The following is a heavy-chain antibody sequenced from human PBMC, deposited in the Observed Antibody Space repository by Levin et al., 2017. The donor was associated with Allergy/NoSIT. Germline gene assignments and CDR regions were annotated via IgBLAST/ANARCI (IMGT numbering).Heavy chain of an antibody. D-gene: IGHD5-24*01. J-gene: IGHJ6*02. CDR3: ARGDDYYYYGMDG. CDR2: IYYSGST. Sequence: SETLSLTCTVSGGSISSGGYYWSWIRQHPGKGLEWIGYIYYSGSTYYNPSLKSRVTISVDTSKNQFSLKLSSVTAADTAVYYCARGDDYYYYGMDGWGQGTTVTVSS. V-gene: IGHV4-31*03. CDR1: GGSISSGGYY.